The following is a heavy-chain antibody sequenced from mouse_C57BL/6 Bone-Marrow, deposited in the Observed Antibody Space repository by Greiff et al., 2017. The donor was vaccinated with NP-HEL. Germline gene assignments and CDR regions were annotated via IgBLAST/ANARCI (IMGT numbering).Heavy chain of an antibody. CDR3: AAGDGYVYYAMDY. V-gene: IGHV1-69*01. CDR2: IDPSASYT. D-gene: IGHD2-2*01. Sequence: QVQLQQPGAELVMPGASVKLSCKASGYTFTSYWMHWVKQRPGQGLEWIGEIDPSASYTNYNQKFKGKSPLTVDKSSSTAYMQLSSLTSEDSAVYYCAAGDGYVYYAMDYWGQGTSVTVSS. CDR1: GYTFTSYW. J-gene: IGHJ4*01.